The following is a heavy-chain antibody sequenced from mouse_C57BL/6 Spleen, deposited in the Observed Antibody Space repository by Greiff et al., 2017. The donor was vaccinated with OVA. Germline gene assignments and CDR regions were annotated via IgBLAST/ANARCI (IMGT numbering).Heavy chain of an antibody. CDR2: ISSGGDYI. Sequence: EVKLMESGEGLVKPGGSLKLSCAASGFTFSSYAMSWVRQTPEKRLEWVAYISSGGDYIYYADTVKGRFTISRDNARNTLYLQMSSLKSEDTAMYYCTRAHYYDFDVWGTGTTVTVSS. V-gene: IGHV5-9-1*02. D-gene: IGHD1-2*01. CDR3: TRAHYYDFDV. CDR1: GFTFSSYA. J-gene: IGHJ1*03.